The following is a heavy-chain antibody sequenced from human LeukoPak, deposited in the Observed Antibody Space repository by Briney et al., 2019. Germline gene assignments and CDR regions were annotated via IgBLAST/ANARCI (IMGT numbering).Heavy chain of an antibody. CDR3: AKDKSGYCSGGSCSFDY. V-gene: IGHV3-9*01. J-gene: IGHJ4*02. D-gene: IGHD2-15*01. CDR1: GFTFSSYA. CDR2: ISWNSGSI. Sequence: GGSLRLSCAASGFTFSSYAMHWVRQAPGKGLEWVSGISWNSGSIGYADSVKGRFTISRDNAKNSLYLQMNSLRAEDTALYYCAKDKSGYCSGGSCSFDYWGQGTLVTVSS.